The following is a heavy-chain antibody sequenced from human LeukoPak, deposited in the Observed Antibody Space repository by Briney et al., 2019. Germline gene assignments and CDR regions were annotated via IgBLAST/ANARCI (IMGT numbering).Heavy chain of an antibody. J-gene: IGHJ5*02. CDR3: ARDLVGAITGFDP. D-gene: IGHD1-26*01. CDR1: GGSISSYY. Sequence: PSETLSLTCIVSGGSISSYYWSWIRQHPGKGLEWIGYIYYSGSTYYNPSLKSRVTISVDTSKNQFFLRLTSVTAADTAVYYCARDLVGAITGFDPWGQGTLVLVSS. V-gene: IGHV4-59*12. CDR2: IYYSGST.